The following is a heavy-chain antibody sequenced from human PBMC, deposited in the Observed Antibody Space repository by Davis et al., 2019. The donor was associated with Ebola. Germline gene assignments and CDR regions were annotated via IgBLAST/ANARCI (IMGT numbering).Heavy chain of an antibody. V-gene: IGHV3-21*04. J-gene: IGHJ6*02. CDR2: ISSNSNDI. CDR1: GFSFSDYR. D-gene: IGHD5-12*01. Sequence: GGSLRLSCAASGFSFSDYRMNWVRQAPGRGLEWVSSISSNSNDINYADSVKGRFTISRDNAKNSMYLQMNSLRAEDTAVYFCARGMWLLYYGMDVWGQGTTVTVSS. CDR3: ARGMWLLYYGMDV.